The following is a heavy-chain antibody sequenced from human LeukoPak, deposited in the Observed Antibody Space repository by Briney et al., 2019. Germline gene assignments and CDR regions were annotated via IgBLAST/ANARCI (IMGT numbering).Heavy chain of an antibody. CDR1: GFTFTDYC. D-gene: IGHD3-16*01. V-gene: IGHV3-74*01. J-gene: IGHJ4*02. CDR2: INTDTRGT. Sequence: GVSLTLPCAASGFTFTDYCMHWVRHAPGKGVVWVSIINTDTRGTYYADSVKGRFTISRDNAKNTLYLQMNSLRAEDTAVYYCARAGAYHFDNWGQGTLVTVSS. CDR3: ARAGAYHFDN.